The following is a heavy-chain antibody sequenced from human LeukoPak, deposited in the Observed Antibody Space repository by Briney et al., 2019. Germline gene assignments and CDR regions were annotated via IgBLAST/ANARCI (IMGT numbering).Heavy chain of an antibody. CDR2: ITYSGST. CDR1: GGSISSSY. V-gene: IGHV4-59*08. D-gene: IGHD3-9*01. Sequence: PSETLSLTCSVSGGSISSSYWSWIRQPPGKGLEWIGYITYSGSTSYNPSLKSRVTMSVDTSKNQFSLKLSSVTAADTAVYYCARHARYQDVWGQGTTVTVSS. CDR3: ARHARYQDV. J-gene: IGHJ6*02.